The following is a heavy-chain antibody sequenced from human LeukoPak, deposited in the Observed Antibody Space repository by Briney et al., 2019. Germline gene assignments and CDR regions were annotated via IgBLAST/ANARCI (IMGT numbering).Heavy chain of an antibody. CDR2: IYYSGST. J-gene: IGHJ4*02. V-gene: IGHV4-61*08. CDR3: ASMYSSSWYFLDY. D-gene: IGHD6-13*01. Sequence: SETLSLTCTVSGGSISSGAYSWSWIRQPPGKGLEWIGYIYYSGSTNYNPSLKSRVTISVDTSKNQLSLKLSSVTAADTAVYYCASMYSSSWYFLDYWGQGTLVTVSS. CDR1: GGSISSGAYS.